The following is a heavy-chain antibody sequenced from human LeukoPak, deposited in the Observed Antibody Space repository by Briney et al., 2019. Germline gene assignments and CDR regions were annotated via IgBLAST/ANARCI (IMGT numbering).Heavy chain of an antibody. CDR2: IYYSGST. V-gene: IGHV4-39*01. CDR3: ARHRLSISGAPSMDV. J-gene: IGHJ6*04. CDR1: GGSIIDSSYY. Sequence: SETLSLTCTVSGGSIIDSSYYCGGIRQPPGKGLEWIGSIYYSGSTYYNPSLKSRVTISVDTSKNQFSLKLSSVTAADTAVYYSARHRLSISGAPSMDVWGKGTTVTVSS. D-gene: IGHD2-21*01.